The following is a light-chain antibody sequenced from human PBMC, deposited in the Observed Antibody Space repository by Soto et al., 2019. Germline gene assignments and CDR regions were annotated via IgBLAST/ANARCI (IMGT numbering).Light chain of an antibody. Sequence: EIVMTQSPATLSVTPGERATLSCGASQSVSSNLAWYQQKPGQAPRLLIYGASTRATGIPARFSGSGSGTEFTLTISSLQSEDFAVYDCQQYNNWPPETFGQGTKVDIK. CDR2: GAS. CDR3: QQYNNWPPET. J-gene: IGKJ1*01. CDR1: QSVSSN. V-gene: IGKV3-15*01.